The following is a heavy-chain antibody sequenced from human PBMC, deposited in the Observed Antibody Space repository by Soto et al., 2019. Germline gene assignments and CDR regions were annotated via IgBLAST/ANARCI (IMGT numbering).Heavy chain of an antibody. CDR1: GFTFSSYA. CDR2: ISYDGSNK. D-gene: IGHD5-18*01. J-gene: IGHJ4*02. CDR3: ARDPRYSYGYVDY. V-gene: IGHV3-30-3*01. Sequence: GGSLRLSCAASGFTFSSYAMHWVRQAPGKGLEWVAVISYDGSNKYYADSVKGRFTIPRDNSKNTLYLQMNSLRAEDTAVYYCARDPRYSYGYVDYWGQGTLVTVSS.